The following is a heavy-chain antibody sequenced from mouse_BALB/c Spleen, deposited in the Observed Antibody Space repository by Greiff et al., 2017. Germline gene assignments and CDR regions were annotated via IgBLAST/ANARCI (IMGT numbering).Heavy chain of an antibody. CDR1: GFNIKDYY. J-gene: IGHJ4*01. CDR3: ARARATLGAMDY. CDR2: IDPENGNT. D-gene: IGHD3-1*01. Sequence: EVKLQQSGAELVRPGALVKLSCKASGFNIKDYYMHWVKQRPEQGLEWIGWIDPENGNTIYDPKFQGKASITADTSSNTAYLQLSSLTSEDTAVYYCARARATLGAMDYWGQGTSVTVSS. V-gene: IGHV14-1*02.